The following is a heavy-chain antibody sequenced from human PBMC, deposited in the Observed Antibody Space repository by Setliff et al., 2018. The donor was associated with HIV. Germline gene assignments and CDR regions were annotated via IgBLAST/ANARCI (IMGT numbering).Heavy chain of an antibody. CDR1: GGSMSSHY. Sequence: LSLTCTVSGGSMSSHYWTWIRQPAGKGLQWIGRIHTSGDTNYNPSLKSRVTISVDTSKSQISLKLSSLTAADTAVYYCARGRTQWPNYNYFDPWGLGTLVTVSS. J-gene: IGHJ5*02. D-gene: IGHD6-19*01. CDR2: IHTSGDT. V-gene: IGHV4-4*07. CDR3: ARGRTQWPNYNYFDP.